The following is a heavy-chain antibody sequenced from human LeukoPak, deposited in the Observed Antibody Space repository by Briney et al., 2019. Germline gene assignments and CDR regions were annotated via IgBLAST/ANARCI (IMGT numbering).Heavy chain of an antibody. CDR2: IIPIFGTA. Sequence: SVKVSCKASGGTFSSYAISWVRQAPGQGLEWMGGIIPIFGTANYAQKFQGRVTIATDESTSTAYMELSSLRSEDTAVYYCARDEAYYYYGMDVWGQGTMVTVSS. CDR1: GGTFSSYA. V-gene: IGHV1-69*05. J-gene: IGHJ6*02. CDR3: ARDEAYYYYGMDV.